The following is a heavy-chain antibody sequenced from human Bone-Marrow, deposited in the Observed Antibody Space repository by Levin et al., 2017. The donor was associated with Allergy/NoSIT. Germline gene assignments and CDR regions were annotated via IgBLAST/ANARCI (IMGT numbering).Heavy chain of an antibody. J-gene: IGHJ3*01. CDR2: IIPIYNIQ. V-gene: IGHV1-69*13. CDR3: ARGMVPVTMSAFDV. CDR1: GGDFSNHA. Sequence: SVKVSCKSSGGDFSNHAISWVRQAPGQGLEWMGGIIPIYNIQNYAKKFQGRVTITADESTSTAYMDLSGLRSEDAAVYYCARGMVPVTMSAFDVWGQGTLVTVSS. D-gene: IGHD3-10*01.